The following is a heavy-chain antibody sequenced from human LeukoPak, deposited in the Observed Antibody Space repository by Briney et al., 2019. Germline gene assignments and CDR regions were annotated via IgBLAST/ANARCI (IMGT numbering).Heavy chain of an antibody. V-gene: IGHV1-46*01. J-gene: IGHJ6*02. Sequence: GASVKVSCKASGYTFTSYYMHWVRHAPGQGLEWMGIINPSGGSTSYAQKFQGRVTMTRDTSTSTVYMELSSLRSEDTAVYYCARGCGIQLWFGACPYGMDVWGQGTTVTVSS. CDR1: GYTFTSYY. CDR2: INPSGGST. D-gene: IGHD5-18*01. CDR3: ARGCGIQLWFGACPYGMDV.